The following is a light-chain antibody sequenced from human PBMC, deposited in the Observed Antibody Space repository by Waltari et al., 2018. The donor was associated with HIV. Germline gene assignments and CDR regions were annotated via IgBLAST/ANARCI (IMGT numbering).Light chain of an antibody. V-gene: IGKV3-11*01. CDR2: DAS. J-gene: IGKJ4*01. Sequence: EIVLTQSPATLSLSPGARATLSCRASQSVSSYLAWYQQKPGQAPRLLIYDASNRATGIPARFRGSGSGTDFTLTISSREPEDFAVYYCQQRSNWPPGVTFGGGTKVEIK. CDR1: QSVSSY. CDR3: QQRSNWPPGVT.